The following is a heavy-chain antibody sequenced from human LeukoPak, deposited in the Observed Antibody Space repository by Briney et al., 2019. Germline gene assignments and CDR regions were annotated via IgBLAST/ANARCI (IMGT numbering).Heavy chain of an antibody. J-gene: IGHJ4*02. V-gene: IGHV3-74*01. CDR1: GFTFSSYW. CDR3: ARIYDYVWGSYRYRYFDY. CDR2: INSDGSST. Sequence: GGSLRLSCAASGFTFSSYWMHWVRQAPGKGLVWVSRINSDGSSTSYADSVKGRFTISRDNAKNTLYLQMNSLRAEDTAVYYCARIYDYVWGSYRYRYFDYWGQGTLVTVSS. D-gene: IGHD3-16*02.